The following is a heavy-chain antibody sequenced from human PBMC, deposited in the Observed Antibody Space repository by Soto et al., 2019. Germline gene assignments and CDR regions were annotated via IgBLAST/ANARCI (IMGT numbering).Heavy chain of an antibody. CDR2: IYSGGST. CDR3: ASGDIAARPSYYYYMDV. J-gene: IGHJ6*03. D-gene: IGHD6-6*01. CDR1: GFTVSRNY. Sequence: GGSLRLSCAASGFTVSRNYMSWVRQAPGKGLEWVSVIYSGGSTYYADSVKGRFTISRDNSKNTLYLQMNSLRAEDTAVYYCASGDIAARPSYYYYMDVWGKGTAVTVSS. V-gene: IGHV3-53*01.